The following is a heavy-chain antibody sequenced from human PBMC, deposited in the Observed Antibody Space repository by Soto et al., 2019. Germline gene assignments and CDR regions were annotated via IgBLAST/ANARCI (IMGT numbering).Heavy chain of an antibody. CDR1: GFTFSTYA. D-gene: IGHD2-21*01. V-gene: IGHV3-23*01. J-gene: IGHJ4*02. CDR2: ISGSGGST. Sequence: GGSLRLSCAASGFTFSTYAMTWVRQAPGKGLEWVSVISGSGGSTYYADSVKGRFTISRDNSKNTLYLQMNSLRAEDTAVYYCAKDSSCSHGAIDFDYWGQGTLVTVSS. CDR3: AKDSSCSHGAIDFDY.